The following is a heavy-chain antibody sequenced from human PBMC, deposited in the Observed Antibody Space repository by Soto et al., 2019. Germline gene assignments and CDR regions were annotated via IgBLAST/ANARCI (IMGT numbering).Heavy chain of an antibody. J-gene: IGHJ4*02. CDR1: GFTFNNAW. CDR2: IKSKTDGGTT. V-gene: IGHV3-15*01. CDR3: TTDDPINTY. Sequence: GGSLRLSCAASGFTFNNAWMSWVRQAPGKGLEWVGRIKSKTDGGTTDFAAPVKGRFTISRDDSKNTLFLHMNSLKTEDTAVYYCTTDDPINTYWGQGTLVTVSS.